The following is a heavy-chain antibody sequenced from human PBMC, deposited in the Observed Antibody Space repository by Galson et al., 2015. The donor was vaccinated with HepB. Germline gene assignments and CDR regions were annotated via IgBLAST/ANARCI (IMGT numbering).Heavy chain of an antibody. Sequence: SVKVSCKASGYTFTGYYMHWVRQAPGQGLEWMGWINPNSGGTNYAQKFQGRVTMTRDTSISTAYMELSRLRSDDTAVYYCARSEYDILTGYYSQQYGMDVWGRGTTVTVSS. CDR1: GYTFTGYY. CDR2: INPNSGGT. J-gene: IGHJ6*02. CDR3: ARSEYDILTGYYSQQYGMDV. V-gene: IGHV1-2*02. D-gene: IGHD3-9*01.